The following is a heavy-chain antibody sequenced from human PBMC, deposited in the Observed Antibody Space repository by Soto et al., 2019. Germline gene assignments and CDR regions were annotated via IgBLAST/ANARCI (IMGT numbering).Heavy chain of an antibody. Sequence: ASVKVSCKASGYTFTGYYMHWVRQAPGQGLEWMGWINPNSGGTNYAQKFQGRVTMTRDTSISTAYMELSRLRSDDTAVYYCARTPVFGVAIIGHYYYYGMDVWGQGTTVTVSS. D-gene: IGHD3-3*01. CDR1: GYTFTGYY. CDR3: ARTPVFGVAIIGHYYYYGMDV. CDR2: INPNSGGT. J-gene: IGHJ6*02. V-gene: IGHV1-2*02.